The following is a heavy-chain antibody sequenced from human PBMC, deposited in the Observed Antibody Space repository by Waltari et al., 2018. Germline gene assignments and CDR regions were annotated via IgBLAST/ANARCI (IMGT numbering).Heavy chain of an antibody. V-gene: IGHV3-74*01. CDR3: ARVVEMATTWQDY. CDR1: GFTFSSYW. Sequence: EVQLVESGGGLVQPGGSLRLSCAASGFTFSSYWMHWVRQAPGKGLVWVSRINSDGSSTSEADSVKGRFTISRDNAKNTLYLQMNSLRAEDTAVYYCARVVEMATTWQDYWGQGTLVTVSS. CDR2: INSDGSST. D-gene: IGHD5-12*01. J-gene: IGHJ4*02.